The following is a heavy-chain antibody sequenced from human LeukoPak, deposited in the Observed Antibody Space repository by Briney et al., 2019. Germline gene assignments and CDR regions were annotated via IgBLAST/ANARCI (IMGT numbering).Heavy chain of an antibody. CDR2: IIPILGIA. CDR1: GGTFSSYA. J-gene: IGHJ5*02. V-gene: IGHV1-69*04. Sequence: SVKVSCKASGGTFSSYAISWVRQAPGQGLEWMGRIIPILGIANYAQKFQGRVTITAVKSTSTAYMELSSLRSEDTAVYYCARDTGQQLVNWFDPWGQGTLVTVSS. D-gene: IGHD6-13*01. CDR3: ARDTGQQLVNWFDP.